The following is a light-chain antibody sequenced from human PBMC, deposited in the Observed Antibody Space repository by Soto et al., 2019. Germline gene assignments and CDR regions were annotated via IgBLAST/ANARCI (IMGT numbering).Light chain of an antibody. CDR1: QTVTCNY. CDR3: QQHGSSPIT. CDR2: GAS. V-gene: IGKV3-20*01. J-gene: IGKJ5*01. Sequence: EIVLTQSPGTLSLSPGERATLSCRASQTVTCNYLAWHQQKPGQTPRLLVYGASSRATGIPDRFSGSGSGTDFTLTISRLEPEDFAVYYCQQHGSSPITFGQGTRLEIK.